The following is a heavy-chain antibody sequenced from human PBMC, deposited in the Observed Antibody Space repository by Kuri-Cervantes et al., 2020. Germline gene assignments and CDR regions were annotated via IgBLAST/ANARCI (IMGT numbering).Heavy chain of an antibody. CDR2: IYYSGST. D-gene: IGHD2-2*01. J-gene: IGHJ4*02. V-gene: IGHV4-39*07. CDR1: GGSISSSSYY. CDR3: ARASLGYCSSTSCSPFDY. Sequence: SETLSLTCTVSGGSISSSSYYWGWIRQPPGKGLEWIGSIYYSGSTYYNPSLKSRVTISVDTSKNQFSLKLSSVTAADTAVYYCARASLGYCSSTSCSPFDYWGQGTLVTVSS.